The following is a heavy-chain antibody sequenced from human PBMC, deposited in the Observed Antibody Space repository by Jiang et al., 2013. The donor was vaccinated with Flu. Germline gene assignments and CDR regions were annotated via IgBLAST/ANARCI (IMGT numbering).Heavy chain of an antibody. CDR1: GGSISSYY. D-gene: IGHD3-22*01. CDR2: IYYSGST. V-gene: IGHV4-59*01. CDR3: ASGDYYDSSGYFHDAFDI. Sequence: TLSLTCTVSGGSISSYYWSWIRQPPGRGLEWIGYIYYSGSTNYNPSLKSRVTISVDTSKNQFSLKLSSVTAADTAVYYCASGDYYDSSGYFHDAFDIWGQGTMVTVSS. J-gene: IGHJ3*02.